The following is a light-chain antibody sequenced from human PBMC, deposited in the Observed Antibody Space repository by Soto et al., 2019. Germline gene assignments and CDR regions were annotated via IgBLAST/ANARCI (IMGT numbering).Light chain of an antibody. J-gene: IGKJ5*01. CDR1: QSVLTW. CDR2: DAS. V-gene: IGKV1-5*01. Sequence: DIQMTQSPSTLSAAVGDRVTITCRASQSVLTWLAWYQQKPGKAPHLLVYDASKLESGVPSRFSGGGYGTEFTLTIRSLQPEDFATYYCNQSYNIPRTFGRGTRLEIK. CDR3: NQSYNIPRT.